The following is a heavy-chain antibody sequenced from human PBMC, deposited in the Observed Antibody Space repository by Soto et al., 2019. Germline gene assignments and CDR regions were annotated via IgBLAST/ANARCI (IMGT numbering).Heavy chain of an antibody. CDR1: GGTFSSYT. V-gene: IGHV1-69*04. D-gene: IGHD6-19*01. Sequence: SVKVSCKASGGTFSSYTISWVRQAPGQGLEWMGRIIPILGIANYAQKFQGRVTITADKSTSTAYMELSSLRSEDTAVYYRAREPYSSGWHRTYFDYWGQGTLVTVSS. CDR2: IIPILGIA. J-gene: IGHJ4*02. CDR3: AREPYSSGWHRTYFDY.